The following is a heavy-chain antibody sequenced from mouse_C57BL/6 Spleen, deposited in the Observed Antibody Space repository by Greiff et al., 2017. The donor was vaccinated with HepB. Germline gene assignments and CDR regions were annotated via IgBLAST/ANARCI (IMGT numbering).Heavy chain of an antibody. CDR3: ARSTAYDAMDY. Sequence: QVQLQQSGAELVKPGASVKISCKASGYAFSSYWMNWVKQRPGKGLERIGQIYPGDGDTNYNGKFKGKATLTANKSSSTAYMQLSSLTSEDSAVYFCARSTAYDAMDYWGQGTSVTVSS. J-gene: IGHJ4*01. V-gene: IGHV1-80*01. CDR2: IYPGDGDT. CDR1: GYAFSSYW.